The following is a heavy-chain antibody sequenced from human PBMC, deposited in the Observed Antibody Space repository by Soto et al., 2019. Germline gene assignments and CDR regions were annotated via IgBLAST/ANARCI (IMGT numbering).Heavy chain of an antibody. CDR1: GYTFTSYD. J-gene: IGHJ5*02. CDR2: MNPNSGNT. Sequence: GASVKVSCKASGYTFTSYDINWVRQATGQGLEWMGWMNPNSGNTGYAQKFQGRVTMTRNTSISTAYMELSSLRSEDTAVYYCARGSRYYDFWSGYYTEGWFDPWGQGTLVTVSS. V-gene: IGHV1-8*01. CDR3: ARGSRYYDFWSGYYTEGWFDP. D-gene: IGHD3-3*01.